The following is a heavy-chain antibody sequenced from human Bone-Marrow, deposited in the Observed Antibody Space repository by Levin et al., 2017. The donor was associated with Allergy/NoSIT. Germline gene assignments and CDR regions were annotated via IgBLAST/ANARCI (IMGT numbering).Heavy chain of an antibody. Sequence: GESLKISCKASGYTFTGYYMHWVRQAPGQGPEWMGWISPNRGDTKYAQKFQGWVTMTRDTSISTAYMELSRLKYDDTAVYYCARGSATTSPDAFDIWGPGTLVTVSS. CDR3: ARGSATTSPDAFDI. D-gene: IGHD5-12*01. CDR2: ISPNRGDT. CDR1: GYTFTGYY. J-gene: IGHJ3*02. V-gene: IGHV1-2*04.